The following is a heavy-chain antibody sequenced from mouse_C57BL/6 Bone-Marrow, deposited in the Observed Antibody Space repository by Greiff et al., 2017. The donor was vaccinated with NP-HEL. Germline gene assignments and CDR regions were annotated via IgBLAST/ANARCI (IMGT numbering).Heavy chain of an antibody. CDR2: IHPNSGST. J-gene: IGHJ3*01. CDR3: ARGRLDYDYPWFAY. V-gene: IGHV1-64*01. Sequence: QVQLQQPGAELVKPGASVKLSCKASGYTFTSYWLHWVKQRPGQGLEWIGMIHPNSGSTNYQEKFKSKATLTVDKSSSTAYMQLSRLTSEDSAVYYCARGRLDYDYPWFAYWGQGTLVTVSA. CDR1: GYTFTSYW. D-gene: IGHD2-4*01.